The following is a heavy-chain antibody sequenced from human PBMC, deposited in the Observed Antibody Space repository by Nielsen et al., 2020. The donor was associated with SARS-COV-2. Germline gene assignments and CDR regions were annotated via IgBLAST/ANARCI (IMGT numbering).Heavy chain of an antibody. J-gene: IGHJ5*02. CDR3: ARPGKLWFGELLGWFDP. V-gene: IGHV4-59*08. D-gene: IGHD3-10*01. CDR2: IYYSGST. CDR1: GGSISSYY. Sequence: SETLSLTCTVSGGSISSYYWSWIRQPPGKGLEWIGYIYYSGSTYYNPSLKSRVTISVDTSKNPFSLKLSSVTAADTAVYYCARPGKLWFGELLGWFDPWGQGTLVTVSS.